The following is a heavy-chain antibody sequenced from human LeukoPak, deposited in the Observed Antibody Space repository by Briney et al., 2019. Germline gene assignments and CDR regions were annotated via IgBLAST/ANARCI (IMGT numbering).Heavy chain of an antibody. Sequence: SETLSLTCTVSGGSISSYYWSWIRQPPGKGLEWIGYICYSGSTNYNPSLKSRVTISVDTSKNQFSLKLSSVTAADTAVYYCARHFMYSSGWYTQTFDYWGQGTLVTVSS. D-gene: IGHD6-19*01. CDR3: ARHFMYSSGWYTQTFDY. CDR1: GGSISSYY. V-gene: IGHV4-59*08. J-gene: IGHJ4*02. CDR2: ICYSGST.